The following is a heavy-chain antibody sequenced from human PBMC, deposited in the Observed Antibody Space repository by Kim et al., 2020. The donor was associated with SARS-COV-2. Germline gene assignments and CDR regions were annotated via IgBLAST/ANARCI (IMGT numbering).Heavy chain of an antibody. V-gene: IGHV4-4*07. Sequence: STNYPPSLKSRLIMSVDTSKNQFSLKLTSVPAADTAVYYGARETEYNWFDTWGQGTLVIVSS. CDR2: ST. CDR3: ARETEYNWFDT. J-gene: IGHJ5*02.